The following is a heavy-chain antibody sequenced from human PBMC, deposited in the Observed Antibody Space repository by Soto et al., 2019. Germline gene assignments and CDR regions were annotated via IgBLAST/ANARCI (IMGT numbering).Heavy chain of an antibody. D-gene: IGHD4-4*01. CDR3: ATIIGATTVTRGSPRDY. V-gene: IGHV4-34*01. CDR1: GGSFSGYH. J-gene: IGHJ4*02. CDR2: INPSGSI. Sequence: VQLQQWGAGLLKPSETLSLTCAVYGGSFSGYHWSWFRQPPGKGLEWIGEINPSGSINYNPNFKSLVTISVDTSKKHFSLDLSFVTAADTAVYYCATIIGATTVTRGSPRDYWGQGTLVTVSS.